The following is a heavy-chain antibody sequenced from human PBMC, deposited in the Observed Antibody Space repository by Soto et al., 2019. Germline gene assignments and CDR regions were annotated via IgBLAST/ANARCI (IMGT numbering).Heavy chain of an antibody. CDR1: GFTFSSYG. CDR2: ISYDGSNK. J-gene: IGHJ6*02. CDR3: AKDGQWLGREVYYYYGMDV. Sequence: PGGSLRRSCGASGFTFSSYGMHWVRQAPGKGLEWVAVISYDGSNKYYADSVKGRFTISRDNSKNTLYLQMNSLRAEDTAVYYCAKDGQWLGREVYYYYGMDVWGQGTTVTVSS. D-gene: IGHD6-19*01. V-gene: IGHV3-30*18.